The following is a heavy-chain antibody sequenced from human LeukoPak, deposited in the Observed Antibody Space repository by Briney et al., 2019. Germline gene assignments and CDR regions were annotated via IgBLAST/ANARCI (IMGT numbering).Heavy chain of an antibody. Sequence: SGGSLRLSCAASGFTFSHYGMHWVRQAPGKGLECVSAISGSGGSTYYADSVKGRFTISRDNSKNTLYLQMNSLRAEDTAVYYCAKDRGGSSLRAAMDVWGKGTTVTISS. J-gene: IGHJ6*04. D-gene: IGHD2-15*01. CDR2: ISGSGGST. V-gene: IGHV3-23*01. CDR1: GFTFSHYG. CDR3: AKDRGGSSLRAAMDV.